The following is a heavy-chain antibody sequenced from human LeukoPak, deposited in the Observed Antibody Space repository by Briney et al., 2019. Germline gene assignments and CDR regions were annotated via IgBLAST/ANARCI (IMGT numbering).Heavy chain of an antibody. J-gene: IGHJ4*02. CDR3: ASPDYYDSSGLYFDY. CDR1: GGTFSSYA. CDR2: IIPIFGTA. D-gene: IGHD3-22*01. V-gene: IGHV1-69*13. Sequence: GASVKVSCKASGGTFSSYAISWVRQAPGQGLEWMGGIIPIFGTANYAQKFQGRVTITADESTSTAYMELSSLRSEDTAVYYCASPDYYDSSGLYFDYWGQGTLVTVTS.